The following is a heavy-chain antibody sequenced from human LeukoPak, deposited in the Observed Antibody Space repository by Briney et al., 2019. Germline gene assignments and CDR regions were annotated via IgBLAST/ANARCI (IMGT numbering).Heavy chain of an antibody. D-gene: IGHD2/OR15-2a*01. CDR1: GYTFTSYY. J-gene: IGHJ4*02. Sequence: ASVKVSCKASGYTFTSYYMHWVRQAPGQGLEWMGIINPSGGSTSYAQKFQGRVTMTRDMSTSTVYMDLSSLRSEDTAVYYCVREMRSSKALDYWGQGTLVTVSS. CDR3: VREMRSSKALDY. V-gene: IGHV1-46*01. CDR2: INPSGGST.